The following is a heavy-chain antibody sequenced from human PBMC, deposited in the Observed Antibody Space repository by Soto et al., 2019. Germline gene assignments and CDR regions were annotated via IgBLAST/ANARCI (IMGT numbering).Heavy chain of an antibody. J-gene: IGHJ4*02. CDR2: IYYSGST. CDR3: ARAKSSGLVGY. Sequence: TLSLTCTISGASISRGGYYWSWIRQHPGKGLEWIGYIYYSGSTYYNPSLKSRVTISVDTSKNQFSLKLSSVTAADTAVYYCARAKSSGLVGYWGQGTLVTVSS. D-gene: IGHD3-22*01. CDR1: GASISRGGYY. V-gene: IGHV4-31*03.